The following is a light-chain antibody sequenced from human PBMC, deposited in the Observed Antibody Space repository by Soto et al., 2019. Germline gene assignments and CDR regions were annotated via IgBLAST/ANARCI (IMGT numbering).Light chain of an antibody. V-gene: IGLV1-40*01. CDR3: QSYDSSLSGCV. J-gene: IGLJ1*01. Sequence: QPVLTQPPSVSGAPGQRVTISCTGSSSNIGAGYDVHWYQQLPGTAPKLLIYGNSNRPSGVPDRISGSKSGTSASLAITGLQAEDEADYYCQSYDSSLSGCVFGTGTKVTVL. CDR1: SSNIGAGYD. CDR2: GNS.